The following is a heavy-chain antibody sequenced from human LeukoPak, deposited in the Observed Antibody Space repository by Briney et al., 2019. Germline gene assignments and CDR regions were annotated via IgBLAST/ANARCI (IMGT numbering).Heavy chain of an antibody. Sequence: PSETLSLTCTVSGGSISSSSYYWGWIRQPPGKGLEWIGNIYYSGSTYYNPSLKSRVTISVDTSKNQFSLKLSSVAAADTAVYYCARGWTYYYDSSGYRKGIDYWGRGTLVTVSS. CDR2: IYYSGST. V-gene: IGHV4-39*01. CDR3: ARGWTYYYDSSGYRKGIDY. CDR1: GGSISSSSYY. J-gene: IGHJ4*02. D-gene: IGHD3-22*01.